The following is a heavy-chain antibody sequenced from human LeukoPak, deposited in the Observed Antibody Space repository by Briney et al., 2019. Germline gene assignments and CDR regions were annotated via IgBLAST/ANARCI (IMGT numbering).Heavy chain of an antibody. J-gene: IGHJ4*02. CDR3: ARDELIRIAAAGGFDY. CDR1: GFTFSDYG. CDR2: ITAGGATT. D-gene: IGHD6-13*01. Sequence: GGSLRLSCAASGFTFSDYGMTWVRQAPGRGPECVSIITAGGATTYYADSVKGRFTVSRDNSKNTLYLQMNNLRAEDTAVYYCARDELIRIAAAGGFDYWGQGTLVTVSS. V-gene: IGHV3-23*01.